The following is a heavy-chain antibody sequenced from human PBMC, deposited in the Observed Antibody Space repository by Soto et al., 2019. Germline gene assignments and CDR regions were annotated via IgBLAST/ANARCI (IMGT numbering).Heavy chain of an antibody. D-gene: IGHD3-3*01. CDR2: IYYSGST. J-gene: IGHJ5*02. CDR3: ARKKHITILAPFDP. CDR1: GGSISSGGYY. Sequence: SETLSLTCTVSGGSISSGGYYWSWIRQHPGKGLEWIGYIYYSGSTYYNPSLKSRVTISVDTSKNQFSLKLSSVTAADTAVYYCARKKHITILAPFDPWGQGTLVTVSS. V-gene: IGHV4-31*02.